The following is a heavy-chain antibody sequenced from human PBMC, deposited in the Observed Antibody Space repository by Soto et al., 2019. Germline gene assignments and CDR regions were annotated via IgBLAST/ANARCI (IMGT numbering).Heavy chain of an antibody. V-gene: IGHV3-7*01. CDR1: GFTFSSYA. Sequence: GGSLRLSCASSGFTFSSYAMTRFRQSAGKGLEWVALINEDGSQKYYVGSVKGRFIISRDNAKDSVYMQMDSLRAGDTAVYFCARVGRYGWDFDHWGQGNLVTGSS. D-gene: IGHD5-18*01. CDR2: INEDGSQK. CDR3: ARVGRYGWDFDH. J-gene: IGHJ4*02.